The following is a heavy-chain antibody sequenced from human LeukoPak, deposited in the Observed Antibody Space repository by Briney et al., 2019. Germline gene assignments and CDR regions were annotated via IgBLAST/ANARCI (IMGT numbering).Heavy chain of an antibody. Sequence: SETLSLTCSVSGGSISSYYWSWIRQPPGKGLEWIGYIYYSGSTNYNPPLKSRVTISVDTSKNQFSLKLSSVTAADTAVYYCARRVDIVATILFDYWGQGTLVTVSS. V-gene: IGHV4-59*08. D-gene: IGHD5-12*01. CDR2: IYYSGST. J-gene: IGHJ4*02. CDR3: ARRVDIVATILFDY. CDR1: GGSISSYY.